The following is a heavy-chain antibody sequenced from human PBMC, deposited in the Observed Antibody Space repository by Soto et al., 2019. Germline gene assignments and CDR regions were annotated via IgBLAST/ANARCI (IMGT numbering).Heavy chain of an antibody. V-gene: IGHV3-15*01. Sequence: PGGSLRLSCVASGFTFTNAWMSWVRQAPGKGLEWVGRIKSNSDGGTTDYAAPVKGRFTISRDDSKNTLYLQMNSLRIEDTAVYYCTKDGAQIVLVHHWGHGTLVTVSS. D-gene: IGHD2-8*02. CDR2: IKSNSDGGTT. CDR1: GFTFTNAW. J-gene: IGHJ5*02. CDR3: TKDGAQIVLVHH.